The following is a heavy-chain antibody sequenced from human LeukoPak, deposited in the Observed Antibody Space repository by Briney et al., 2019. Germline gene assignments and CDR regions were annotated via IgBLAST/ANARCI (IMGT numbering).Heavy chain of an antibody. V-gene: IGHV3-23*01. CDR1: GFTFSSYA. J-gene: IGHJ5*02. Sequence: PGGSLRLSCAASGFTFSSYAMSWVRQAPGKGLEWVSAISGSGGSTYYADSVKGRFTISRDNSKNTLYLQMNSLRAEDTAVYYCAKDRLRFLEWPRGDWFDPWGQGTLVTVSS. CDR2: ISGSGGST. CDR3: AKDRLRFLEWPRGDWFDP. D-gene: IGHD3-3*01.